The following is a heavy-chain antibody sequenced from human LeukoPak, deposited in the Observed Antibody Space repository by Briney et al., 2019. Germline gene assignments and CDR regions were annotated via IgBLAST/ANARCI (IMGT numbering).Heavy chain of an antibody. V-gene: IGHV4-31*03. CDR2: IYYSGST. J-gene: IGHJ5*02. Sequence: SETLSLTCTVSGGSISSGGYYWSWIRQHPGKGLEWIGYIYYSGSTYYNPSLKSRVTISVDTSKNQFSLKLSSVTAADTAVYYCARGHSVLLWFGEFLSWFDPWGQGTLVTVSS. CDR3: ARGHSVLLWFGEFLSWFDP. D-gene: IGHD3-10*01. CDR1: GGSISSGGYY.